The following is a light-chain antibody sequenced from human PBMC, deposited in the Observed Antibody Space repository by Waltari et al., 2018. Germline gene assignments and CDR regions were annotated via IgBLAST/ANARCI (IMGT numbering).Light chain of an antibody. V-gene: IGLV3-1*01. J-gene: IGLJ2*01. CDR3: QTWDLITVT. CDR1: NLGHKY. Sequence: SYEVTQPPSVSVSPGQPASLFCPGENLGHKYPSWYQQKTGQSPLLVMHQNNVRPSGIPERFSGSSSGNTATLTISGTQAMDEAVYFCQTWDLITVTFGGGTKLTVL. CDR2: QNN.